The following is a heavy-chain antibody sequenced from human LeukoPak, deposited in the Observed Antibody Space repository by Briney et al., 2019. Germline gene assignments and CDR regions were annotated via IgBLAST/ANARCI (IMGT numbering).Heavy chain of an antibody. Sequence: GGSLRPSCAASGFTFSNYGMTWVRQAPGKGLAWISSISSDSSYIHYADSVKGRFTISRDNSKNTLYLQMNSLRAEDTAVYYCAKHMTHLWLPYYLDSWGHGTLVTVSS. CDR1: GFTFSNYG. CDR3: AKHMTHLWLPYYLDS. J-gene: IGHJ5*01. V-gene: IGHV3-21*04. D-gene: IGHD5-18*01. CDR2: ISSDSSYI.